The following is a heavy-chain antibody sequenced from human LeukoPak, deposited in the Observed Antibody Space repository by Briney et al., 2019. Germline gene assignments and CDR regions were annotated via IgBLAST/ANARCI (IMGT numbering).Heavy chain of an antibody. CDR2: ISYDGSDN. D-gene: IGHD3-22*01. CDR3: ARGGFHDRGSFGAY. J-gene: IGHJ4*02. CDR1: GFTFITYT. Sequence: PGGSLRLSCTASGFTFITYTRHWVPQAPGKRLEWVTAISYDGSDNYDSDSVKGRFSITRDNSKNTLYLQMNSLRAEDTAVYYCARGGFHDRGSFGAYWGQGTLVAVSS. V-gene: IGHV3-30*04.